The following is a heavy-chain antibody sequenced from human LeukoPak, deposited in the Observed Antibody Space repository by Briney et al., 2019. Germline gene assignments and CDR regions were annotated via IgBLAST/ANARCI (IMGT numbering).Heavy chain of an antibody. CDR2: IKQDGTET. V-gene: IGHV3-7*01. Sequence: AGGSLRLSCAASGFTFSNYWMSWVRQPPGKGLEWVATIKQDGTETFYVDSVKGRFTISRDNAKKSLYLQMNSLRVEDTAVYYCAGGSGWYFDYWGQGALVIVSS. D-gene: IGHD6-19*01. J-gene: IGHJ4*02. CDR3: AGGSGWYFDY. CDR1: GFTFSNYW.